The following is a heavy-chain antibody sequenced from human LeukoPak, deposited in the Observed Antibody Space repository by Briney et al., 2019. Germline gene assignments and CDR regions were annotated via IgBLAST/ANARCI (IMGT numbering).Heavy chain of an antibody. CDR3: ARVTYGDYSGDY. CDR2: ISSSSNYI. Sequence: GGSLRLSCAASGFTFSTHSMIWVRQAPGKGLEWVSSISSSSNYIFYADSVKGRFTISRDNAKNSLYLQMSSLRAEDTAVYCCARVTYGDYSGDYWGQGTLVTVSS. V-gene: IGHV3-21*01. D-gene: IGHD4-17*01. J-gene: IGHJ4*02. CDR1: GFTFSTHS.